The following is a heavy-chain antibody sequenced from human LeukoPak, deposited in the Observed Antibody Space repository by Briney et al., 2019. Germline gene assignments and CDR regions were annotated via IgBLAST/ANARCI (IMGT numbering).Heavy chain of an antibody. CDR2: ITSSSSII. Sequence: GGSLRLSCAASGFTFGSYTMNWVRQAPGKGLEWLSYITSSSSIIYYADSVKGRFTISRDNAKNSLYLQMNSLRAEDTALYYCAKGLGFGELKTGMDLWRQGTTVTVSS. J-gene: IGHJ6*02. D-gene: IGHD3-10*01. CDR1: GFTFGSYT. CDR3: AKGLGFGELKTGMDL. V-gene: IGHV3-48*04.